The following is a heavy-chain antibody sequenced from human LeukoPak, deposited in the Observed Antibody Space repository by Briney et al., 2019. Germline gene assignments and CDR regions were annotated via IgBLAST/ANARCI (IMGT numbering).Heavy chain of an antibody. Sequence: PSETLSLTCAVYGGSFSGYYWSWIRQPPGKGLEWIGETNHSGSTNYNPSLKSRVTISVDTSKNQFSLKLSSVTAADTAVYYCAREGYDYVWGSYRYTGYMDVWGKGTTVTVSS. CDR3: AREGYDYVWGSYRYTGYMDV. CDR2: TNHSGST. D-gene: IGHD3-16*02. J-gene: IGHJ6*03. CDR1: GGSFSGYY. V-gene: IGHV4-34*01.